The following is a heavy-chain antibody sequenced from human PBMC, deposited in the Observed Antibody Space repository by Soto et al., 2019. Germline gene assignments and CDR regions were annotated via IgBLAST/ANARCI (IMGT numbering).Heavy chain of an antibody. D-gene: IGHD4-17*01. CDR2: IYSGGDP. V-gene: IGHV3-53*01. Sequence: EVQLVESGGGLVQPGGSLRLSCAASGFTVSGNYMSWVRQAPGKGLEWVAVIYSGGDPYYADSVKGRFTFSRDNSKNTLYLQMNSLRAEDTAVYYCAGPSSTTVTTKNFLYWGQGTLVTVSS. J-gene: IGHJ4*02. CDR1: GFTVSGNY. CDR3: AGPSSTTVTTKNFLY.